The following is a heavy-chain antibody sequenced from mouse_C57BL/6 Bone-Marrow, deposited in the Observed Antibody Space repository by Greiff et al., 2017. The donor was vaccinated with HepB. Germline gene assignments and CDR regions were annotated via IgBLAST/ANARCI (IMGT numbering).Heavy chain of an antibody. CDR3: TTYGWDWYFDV. Sequence: EVQLVESGAELVRPGASVKLSCTASGFNIKDDYMHWVKQRPEQGLEWIGWIDPENGDTEYASKFQGKATITADTSSNTAYLQLSSLTSEDTAVYYCTTYGWDWYFDVWGTGTTVTVSS. D-gene: IGHD1-1*02. J-gene: IGHJ1*03. CDR1: GFNIKDDY. CDR2: IDPENGDT. V-gene: IGHV14-4*01.